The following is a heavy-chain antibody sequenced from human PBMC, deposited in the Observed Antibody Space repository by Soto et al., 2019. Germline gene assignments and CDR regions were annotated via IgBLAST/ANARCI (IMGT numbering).Heavy chain of an antibody. Sequence: QVQLQESGPGLVKPSGTLSLTCAVSGGSISSSNWWSWVRQPPGKGLEWIGEIYHSGSTNYNPSPNGRATISVAKSKNQFSLKLSSVTAADTAVYYWASEIEDSSRRGGGWFDPWGQGTLVTVSS. V-gene: IGHV4-4*02. CDR3: ASEIEDSSRRGGGWFDP. CDR2: IYHSGST. CDR1: GGSISSSNW. J-gene: IGHJ5*02. D-gene: IGHD6-13*01.